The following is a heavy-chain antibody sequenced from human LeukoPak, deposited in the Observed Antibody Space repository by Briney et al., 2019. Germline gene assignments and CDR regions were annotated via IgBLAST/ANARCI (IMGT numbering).Heavy chain of an antibody. D-gene: IGHD3-9*01. V-gene: IGHV3-30*18. Sequence: GGSLRLSCAASGFTFSSYAMSWVRQAPGKGLEWVAVISYDGSNKYYADSVKGRFTISRDNSKNTLYLQMNSLRAEDTAVYYCAKGRGIYDRSSYDYWGQGTLVTVSS. CDR1: GFTFSSYA. CDR3: AKGRGIYDRSSYDY. J-gene: IGHJ4*02. CDR2: ISYDGSNK.